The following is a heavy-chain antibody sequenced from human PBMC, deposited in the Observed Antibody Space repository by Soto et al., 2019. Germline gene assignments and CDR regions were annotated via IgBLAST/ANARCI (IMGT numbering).Heavy chain of an antibody. CDR2: INPATGAA. Sequence: QLHLVQSGAVVKKPGASVTVSCSASGYPVTAYYMHWVRQAPGRGLEWMGGINPATGAAKYTQTCQGRVTMTRDTSTSTVFMELSGPASEDTAVFYGARGGGVGVAGSAAFDMWGQGTLVTVSS. CDR3: ARGGGVGVAGSAAFDM. CDR1: GYPVTAYY. V-gene: IGHV1-2*02. D-gene: IGHD3-3*01. J-gene: IGHJ3*02.